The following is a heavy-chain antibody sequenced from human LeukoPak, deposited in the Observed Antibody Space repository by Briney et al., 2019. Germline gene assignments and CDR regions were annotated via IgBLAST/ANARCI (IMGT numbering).Heavy chain of an antibody. CDR3: ARDKQPHFRYYFDY. V-gene: IGHV3-9*03. Sequence: PGGSLGLSCAASGFTFDDYAMHWVRQAPGKGLEWVSGISWNSGSIGYADSVKGRFTISRDSAKNSLYLQMNSLRAEDMALYSCARDKQPHFRYYFDYWGQGTLVTVSS. J-gene: IGHJ4*02. CDR1: GFTFDDYA. CDR2: ISWNSGSI. D-gene: IGHD3-3*02.